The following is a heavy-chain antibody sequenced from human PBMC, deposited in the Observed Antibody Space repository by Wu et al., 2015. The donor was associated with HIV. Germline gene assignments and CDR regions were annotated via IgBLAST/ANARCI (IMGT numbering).Heavy chain of an antibody. V-gene: IGHV1-18*01. CDR3: ARDRYGGNPXSFSDY. CDR2: ISTDRGNT. D-gene: IGHD4/OR15-4a*01. J-gene: IGHJ4*02. CDR1: GYTFTSYG. Sequence: QVQLVQSGAEVKRPGASVKVSCKASGYTFTSYGISWVRQVPGQGLEWMGWISTDRGNTNYAQKFQGRVIMTTDTSTSTAYMELRSLTSDDTAVYYCARDRYGGNPXSFSDYWGQGTLVTVSS.